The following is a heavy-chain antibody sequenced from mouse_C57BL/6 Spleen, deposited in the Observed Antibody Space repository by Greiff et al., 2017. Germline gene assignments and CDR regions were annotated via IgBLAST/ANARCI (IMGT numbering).Heavy chain of an antibody. CDR3: ARSKDPDGYYVAY. CDR2: IYPGDGDT. CDR1: GYAFSSSW. V-gene: IGHV1-82*01. Sequence: QVQLQQSGPELVKPGASVKISCKASGYAFSSSWMNWVKQRPGKGLEWIGRIYPGDGDTNHNGKFKGKATLTADKSSSTAYMQRSSLTSEDSAVYFCARSKDPDGYYVAYWGQGTTLTVSS. J-gene: IGHJ2*01. D-gene: IGHD2-3*01.